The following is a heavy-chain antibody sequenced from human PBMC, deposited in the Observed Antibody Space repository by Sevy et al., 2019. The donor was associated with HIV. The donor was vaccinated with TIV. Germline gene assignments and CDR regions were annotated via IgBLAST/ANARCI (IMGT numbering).Heavy chain of an antibody. CDR3: AKYGAVPAATLRYFDWLFDY. CDR2: ISGSGGST. J-gene: IGHJ4*02. D-gene: IGHD3-9*01. Sequence: GGSLRLSCAASGFTFSSYAMSWVRQAPGKGLEWVSAISGSGGSTYYTDSVKGRFTISRDNSKNTLYLQMNSLRAEDTAVYYCAKYGAVPAATLRYFDWLFDYWGQGTLVTVSS. V-gene: IGHV3-23*01. CDR1: GFTFSSYA.